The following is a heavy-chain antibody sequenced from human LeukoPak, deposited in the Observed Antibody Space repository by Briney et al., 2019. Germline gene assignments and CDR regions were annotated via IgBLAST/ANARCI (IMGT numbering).Heavy chain of an antibody. CDR2: FDPEDGET. V-gene: IGHV1-24*01. J-gene: IGHJ6*02. CDR1: GYTLTELS. CDR3: ATAGYGGNSFYYYYSMDV. Sequence: ASVKVSCKVSGYTLTELSMHWVRQAPGKGLEWMGGFDPEDGETIYAQKFQGRVTMTEDTSTDTAYMELSSLRSEDTAVYYCATAGYGGNSFYYYYSMDVWGQGTTVTVSS. D-gene: IGHD4-23*01.